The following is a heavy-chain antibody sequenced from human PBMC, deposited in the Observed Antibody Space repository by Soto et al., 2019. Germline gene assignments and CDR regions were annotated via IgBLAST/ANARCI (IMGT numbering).Heavy chain of an antibody. D-gene: IGHD2-15*01. Sequence: SETLSLTCTVSGGSISSGGYYWSWIRQHPGKGLEWIGYIYYSGSTYYNPSLKSRVTISVDTSKNQFSLKLSSVTAADTAVDYCARMTLGDGYCCGGSCSDYWGQVTLVTVSS. CDR3: ARMTLGDGYCCGGSCSDY. CDR1: GGSISSGGYY. V-gene: IGHV4-31*03. J-gene: IGHJ4*02. CDR2: IYYSGST.